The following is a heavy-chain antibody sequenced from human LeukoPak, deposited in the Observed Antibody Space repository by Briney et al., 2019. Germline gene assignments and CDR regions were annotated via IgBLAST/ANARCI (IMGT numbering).Heavy chain of an antibody. D-gene: IGHD1-14*01. Sequence: GGSLRLSCAASGFTFSSYWMNWLRQAPGEGLECVANVKQDGSEKYYVDSVKGRFTISRDNAKNSLYLQMNSLRAEDTAVYYCAKEGAYPRLTYDSWGQGALVTVSS. V-gene: IGHV3-7*01. J-gene: IGHJ5*01. CDR3: AKEGAYPRLTYDS. CDR1: GFTFSSYW. CDR2: VKQDGSEK.